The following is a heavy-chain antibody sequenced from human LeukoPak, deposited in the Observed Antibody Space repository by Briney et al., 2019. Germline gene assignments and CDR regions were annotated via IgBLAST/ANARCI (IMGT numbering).Heavy chain of an antibody. Sequence: GGSLRLSCAASGFTFSSYAMSWVRQAPGKGLEWVSAISGSGGSTYYADSAKGRFTISRDNSKNTLSLQMNSLRAEDTAVYYCATELITMIVVVSAFDVWGQGTMVTVSS. CDR2: ISGSGGST. CDR1: GFTFSSYA. CDR3: ATELITMIVVVSAFDV. V-gene: IGHV3-23*01. J-gene: IGHJ3*01. D-gene: IGHD3-22*01.